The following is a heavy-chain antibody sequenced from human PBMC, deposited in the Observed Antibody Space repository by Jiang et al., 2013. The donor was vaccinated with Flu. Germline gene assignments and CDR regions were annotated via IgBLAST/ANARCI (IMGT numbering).Heavy chain of an antibody. J-gene: IGHJ4*02. CDR3: ARLTRTYYYETADSSRYHFDY. D-gene: IGHD3-22*01. V-gene: IGHV5-51*01. CDR1: GYSFISYW. CDR2: VYPGDSDI. Sequence: GAEVKKPGESLKISCKGSGYSFISYWIGWVRQMPGKGLEWMGIVYPGDSDIRYSPAFQGQVTISADKSISTAYLQWSSLKASDTAMYYCARLTRTYYYETADSSRYHFDYWGQGTLVTVSS.